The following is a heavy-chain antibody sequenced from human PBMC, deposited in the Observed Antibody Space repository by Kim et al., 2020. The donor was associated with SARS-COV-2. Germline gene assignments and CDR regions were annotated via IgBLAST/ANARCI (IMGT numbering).Heavy chain of an antibody. D-gene: IGHD3-16*02. CDR3: ARVIWGTYRYTDY. V-gene: IGHV7-4-1*02. CDR1: GYTFTNNA. Sequence: ASVKVSCKASGYTFTNNAISWVRQAPGQGLEWMGWINTDTGNQTYAQAFTRRFVFSVDTSVTTAYLQISSLEAEDSDLYYCARVIWGTYRYTDYWGQGTLVTVSS. CDR2: INTDTGNQ. J-gene: IGHJ4*02.